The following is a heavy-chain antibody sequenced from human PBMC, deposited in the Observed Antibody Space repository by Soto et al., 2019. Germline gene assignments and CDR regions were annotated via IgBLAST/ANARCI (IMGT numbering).Heavy chain of an antibody. Sequence: DVRLAESGGGLVQPGGSLRLSCTTSGFSFASFAMTWVRQAPGKGLEWVATISGSDGKTYYADSVKGRFSISRDTSRNTLYLQMNSLRADDTAIYYCAKWSYLYYWGQRTRVTVAS. CDR2: ISGSDGKT. J-gene: IGHJ4*02. CDR3: AKWSYLYY. V-gene: IGHV3-23*04. D-gene: IGHD3-16*02. CDR1: GFSFASFA.